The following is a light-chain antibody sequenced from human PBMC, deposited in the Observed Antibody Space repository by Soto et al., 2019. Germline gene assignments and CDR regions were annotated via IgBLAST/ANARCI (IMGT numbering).Light chain of an antibody. CDR2: AAS. Sequence: DIQLTQSPSFLSASVGDRVTITCRASQGSTNSLAWYQQKPGKAPHLLIYAASTLQGGVPSRFSGSGSGTDFTLTISSLQPEDFATYYCQQLTSNPLTFGGGTKVEIK. J-gene: IGKJ4*01. CDR3: QQLTSNPLT. CDR1: QGSTNS. V-gene: IGKV1-9*01.